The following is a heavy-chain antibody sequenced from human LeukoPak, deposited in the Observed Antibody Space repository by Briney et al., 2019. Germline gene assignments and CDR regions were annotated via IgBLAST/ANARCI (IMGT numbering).Heavy chain of an antibody. D-gene: IGHD3-22*01. Sequence: PGGSLRLSCAASGFTVSSNYMSWVRQAPGKGLEWVSVIYSGGSTYYADSVKGRFTISRDNSKNTLYLQMNSLRAEDTAVYYCVRDRYYYDSSGYSSDAFDIWGQGTMVTVSS. CDR1: GFTVSSNY. CDR3: VRDRYYYDSSGYSSDAFDI. CDR2: IYSGGST. V-gene: IGHV3-66*01. J-gene: IGHJ3*02.